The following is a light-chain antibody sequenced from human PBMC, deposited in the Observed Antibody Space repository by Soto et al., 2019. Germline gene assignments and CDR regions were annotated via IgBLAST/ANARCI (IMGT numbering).Light chain of an antibody. CDR2: GNS. CDR1: SYNIGAGYD. V-gene: IGLV1-40*01. Sequence: QSVLTQPPSVSGAPGQRVTISCTGRSYNIGAGYDVHWYQQLPGTAPKLLIYGNSNRPSGVPDRFSGSKSGTSASLAITGLQAEDEADYYCQSYDISLSGYVFGTGTKLTVL. CDR3: QSYDISLSGYV. J-gene: IGLJ1*01.